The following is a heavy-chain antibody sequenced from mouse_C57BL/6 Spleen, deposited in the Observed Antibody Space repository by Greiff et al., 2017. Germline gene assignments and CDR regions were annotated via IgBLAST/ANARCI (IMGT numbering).Heavy chain of an antibody. J-gene: IGHJ3*01. CDR3: TMSYYGSSTGCAY. D-gene: IGHD1-1*01. CDR1: GYTFTDYE. V-gene: IGHV1-15*01. CDR2: IDPETGGT. Sequence: QVHVKQSGAELVRPGASVTLSCKASGYTFTDYEMHWVKQTPVHGLEWIGAIDPETGGTASNQKFKGKAILTADKSSSTAYMELRSLTSEDSAVYYCTMSYYGSSTGCAYWGQGTLVTVAA.